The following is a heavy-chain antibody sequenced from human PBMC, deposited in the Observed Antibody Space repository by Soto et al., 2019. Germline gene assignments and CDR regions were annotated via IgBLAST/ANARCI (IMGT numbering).Heavy chain of an antibody. CDR1: GGSVSKYY. Sequence: SETLSLTCSVSGGSVSKYYWSWVRQPPGKRLEWIGYIYYTGTHDYNPSLRGRATISVDTSKDQFSLKLTSVTAADTAVYYCARDRDRHSSGLPSFDPWGQGILVTVS. CDR2: IYYTGTH. J-gene: IGHJ5*02. D-gene: IGHD3-22*01. V-gene: IGHV4-59*02. CDR3: ARDRDRHSSGLPSFDP.